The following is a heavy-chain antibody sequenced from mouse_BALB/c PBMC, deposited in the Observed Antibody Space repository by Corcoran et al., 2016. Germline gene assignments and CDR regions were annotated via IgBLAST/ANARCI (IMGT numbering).Heavy chain of an antibody. CDR2: IDPANGNT. V-gene: IGHV14-3*02. J-gene: IGHJ1*01. CDR1: GFNIKDTY. CDR3: ARSNYRYDGDWYFYV. Sequence: EVQLQQSGAELVKPGASVKLSCTASGFNIKDTYMHWVKQRPEQGLEWIGRIDPANGNTKYDPKFQGKATITADTSSNTAYLQLSSLTSEDTAVYYCARSNYRYDGDWYFYVWGAGTTVTVSS. D-gene: IGHD2-14*01.